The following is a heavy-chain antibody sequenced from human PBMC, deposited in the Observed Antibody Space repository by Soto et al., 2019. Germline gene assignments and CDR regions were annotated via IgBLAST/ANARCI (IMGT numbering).Heavy chain of an antibody. J-gene: IGHJ5*02. D-gene: IGHD6-6*01. Sequence: QVQLVESGGGVVQPGRSLRLSCAASGFTFSSYGMHWVRQAPGKGLEWVAVISYDGSNKYYADSVKGRFTISRDNSKNTLYLQMNSLRAEDTAVYYCAETMAARGSWFDPWGQGTLVTFSS. CDR3: AETMAARGSWFDP. CDR1: GFTFSSYG. CDR2: ISYDGSNK. V-gene: IGHV3-30*18.